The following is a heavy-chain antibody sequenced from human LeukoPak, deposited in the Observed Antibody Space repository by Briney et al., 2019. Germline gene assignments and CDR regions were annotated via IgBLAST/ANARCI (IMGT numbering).Heavy chain of an antibody. CDR1: GYTLHYIF. V-gene: IGHV1-24*01. J-gene: IGHJ5*02. D-gene: IGHD1-26*01. CDR2: VDPDDGQR. CDR3: AAVSGHYTLLDA. Sequence: APGKVSCKISGYTLHYIFMHWARQPPGKGLEWVGGVDPDDGQRVYAQNFQGRVTMTEDTSTNTAYMELSRLRSEDTAVYYCAAVSGHYTLLDAWGQGALVAVST.